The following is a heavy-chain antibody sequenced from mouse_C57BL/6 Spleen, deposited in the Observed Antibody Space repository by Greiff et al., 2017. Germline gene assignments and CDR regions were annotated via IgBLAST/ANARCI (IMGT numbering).Heavy chain of an antibody. CDR2: ISDGGSYT. Sequence: VKLVESGGGLVKPGGSLKLSCAASGFTFSSYAMSWVRQTPEKRLEWVATISDGGSYTYYPDNVKGRFTISRDNAKNNLYLQMSHLKSEDTAMYYCARESSNPAWFAYWGQGTLVTVSA. CDR1: GFTFSSYA. D-gene: IGHD2-5*01. CDR3: ARESSNPAWFAY. J-gene: IGHJ3*01. V-gene: IGHV5-4*01.